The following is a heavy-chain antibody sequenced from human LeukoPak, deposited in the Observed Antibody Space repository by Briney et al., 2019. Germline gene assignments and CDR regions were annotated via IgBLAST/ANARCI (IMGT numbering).Heavy chain of an antibody. D-gene: IGHD6-13*01. J-gene: IGHJ4*02. Sequence: PSETLSLTCTVSGGSISSGGYYWSWIRQPPGKGLEWIGYIYYSGSTNYNPSLKSRVTISVDTSKNQFSLKLSSVTAADTAVYYCAGSPRISSSWYVYWGQGTLVTVSS. CDR1: GGSISSGGYY. V-gene: IGHV4-61*08. CDR3: AGSPRISSSWYVY. CDR2: IYYSGST.